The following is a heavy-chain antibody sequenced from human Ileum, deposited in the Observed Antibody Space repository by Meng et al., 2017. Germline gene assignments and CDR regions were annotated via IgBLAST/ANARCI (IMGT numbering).Heavy chain of an antibody. J-gene: IGHJ4*02. Sequence: GESLKISCAASGFTFSSYAMSWVRQAPGKGLEWVANIKEDGSTINYAASVKGRFTISRDNAKNSLFLQMNSLRAEDTAIYYCAKNNGYERFDYWGQGILVTVSS. CDR1: GFTFSSYA. V-gene: IGHV3-7*01. D-gene: IGHD5-12*01. CDR3: AKNNGYERFDY. CDR2: IKEDGSTI.